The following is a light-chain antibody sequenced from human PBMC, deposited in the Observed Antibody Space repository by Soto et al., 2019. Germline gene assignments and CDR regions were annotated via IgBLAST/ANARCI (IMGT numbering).Light chain of an antibody. CDR3: QQRSNWPRT. CDR1: QSVSKF. V-gene: IGKV3-11*01. J-gene: IGKJ1*01. CDR2: DAS. Sequence: EIALTQSPATLSLSPGERATLSCRASQSVSKFLAWYQQKPGQAPRLLIYDASNRATGIPARFSGGGSGTDFTLTISSLEPEDFAVYYCQQRSNWPRTFGQGTKVEIK.